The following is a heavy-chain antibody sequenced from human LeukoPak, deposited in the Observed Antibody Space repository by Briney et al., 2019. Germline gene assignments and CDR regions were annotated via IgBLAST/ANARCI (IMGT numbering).Heavy chain of an antibody. V-gene: IGHV4-4*02. D-gene: IGHD6-19*01. CDR2: IHHSGSA. J-gene: IGHJ4*02. CDR1: GASISSNW. CDR3: AAESERWLLRS. Sequence: SETLSLTCAVSGASISSNWWNWVRQPPGKGLEWIGEIHHSGSANYNPSLKSRVTISLDTSENHFSLRLSSVTAADTAVYYCAAESERWLLRSWGQGTLVTVSS.